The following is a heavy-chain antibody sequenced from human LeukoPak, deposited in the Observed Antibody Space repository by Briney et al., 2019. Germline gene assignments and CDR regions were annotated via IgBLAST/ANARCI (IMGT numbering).Heavy chain of an antibody. V-gene: IGHV4-59*12. Sequence: SETLSLTCTVSGGSISSYYWSWIRQPPGKGLEWIGYIYYSGSTNYNPSLKSRVTISVDTSKNQFSLKLSSVTAADTAVYYCASEYSSSWYDVDYWGQGTLVTVSS. CDR1: GGSISSYY. D-gene: IGHD6-13*01. CDR2: IYYSGST. CDR3: ASEYSSSWYDVDY. J-gene: IGHJ4*02.